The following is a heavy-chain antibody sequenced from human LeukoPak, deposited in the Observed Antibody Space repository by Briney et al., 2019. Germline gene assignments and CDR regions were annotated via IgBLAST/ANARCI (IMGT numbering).Heavy chain of an antibody. CDR3: ARDFNSGTIFDY. D-gene: IGHD3-3*01. CDR2: IKQDGSEK. J-gene: IGHJ4*02. Sequence: GGSLRLSCAASGFTFSSYWMSWVRQAPGKGLEWVANIKQDGSEKYYVDSVKGRFTISRDNSKNTLYLQMNSLRAEDTAVYYCARDFNSGTIFDYWGQGTLVTVSS. CDR1: GFTFSSYW. V-gene: IGHV3-7*01.